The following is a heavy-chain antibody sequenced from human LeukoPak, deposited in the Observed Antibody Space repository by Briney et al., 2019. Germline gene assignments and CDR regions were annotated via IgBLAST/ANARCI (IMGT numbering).Heavy chain of an antibody. V-gene: IGHV6-1*01. CDR2: TYYRSTWYN. CDR1: GDSVSSNSVT. Sequence: SQTPSLTCAISGDSVSSNSVTWNWIRQSPSRGLEWLGRTYYRSTWYNDYAVSVRGRITVNPDTSKNQFSLHLNSVTLEDTAVYYCARRLTQYDCFDPWGQGILVTVSS. CDR3: ARRLTQYDCFDP. J-gene: IGHJ5*02. D-gene: IGHD2-2*01.